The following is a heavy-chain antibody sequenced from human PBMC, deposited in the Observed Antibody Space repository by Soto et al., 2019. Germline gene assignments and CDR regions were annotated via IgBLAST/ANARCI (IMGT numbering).Heavy chain of an antibody. V-gene: IGHV4-34*01. CDR1: GGSFSGYY. D-gene: IGHD7-27*01. Sequence: ASETLSLPCAAYGGSFSGYYWSWIREPRGEVLEWIGELNPSGSTNCNPSLKSRVTISLDTSKNQFFLKLTSVTAADTALYYCASVVPPPNRNWGLWSGAFDIWGQATLVTVSS. J-gene: IGHJ3*02. CDR2: LNPSGST. CDR3: ASVVPPPNRNWGLWSGAFDI.